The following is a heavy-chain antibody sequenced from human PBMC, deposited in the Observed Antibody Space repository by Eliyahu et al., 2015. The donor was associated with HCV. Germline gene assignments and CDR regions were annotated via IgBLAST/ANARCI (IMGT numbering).Heavy chain of an antibody. J-gene: IGHJ5*01. D-gene: IGHD3-16*01. V-gene: IGHV7-4-1*02. CDR2: INTHPGNP. CDR3: ARVGESGTILDS. Sequence: QVQLVQSGSELKKPGASVMLSCEASGYTFNKHPINWVRQAPGRGLEWMGWINTHPGNPTFAPAFTGRFVFSLDTSVSTALLQINDLKAEDSATYFCARVGESGTILDSWGQGTLVTVSS. CDR1: GYTFNKHP.